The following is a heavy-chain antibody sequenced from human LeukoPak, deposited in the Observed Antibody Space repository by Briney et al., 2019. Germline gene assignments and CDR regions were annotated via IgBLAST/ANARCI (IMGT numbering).Heavy chain of an antibody. D-gene: IGHD3-10*01. Sequence: VASVKVSCKASGYTFTSYDVNWVRQATGQGLEWMGWMNPNSGNTVYAQKFQGRVTMTRNTSISTAYMELSSLRSEDTAVYYCARGPRYGSGSYSGWFDPWGQGTLVTVSS. CDR3: ARGPRYGSGSYSGWFDP. J-gene: IGHJ5*02. CDR2: MNPNSGNT. CDR1: GYTFTSYD. V-gene: IGHV1-8*01.